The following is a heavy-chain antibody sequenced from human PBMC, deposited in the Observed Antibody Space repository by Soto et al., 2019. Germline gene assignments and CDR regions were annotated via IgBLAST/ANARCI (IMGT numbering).Heavy chain of an antibody. CDR1: GYTFTSYG. CDR2: ISAYNGKT. CDR3: ARVVVLAARPASWFDP. J-gene: IGHJ5*02. V-gene: IGHV1-18*01. D-gene: IGHD6-6*01. Sequence: ASVKVSCKASGYTFTSYGISWVRQAPGQGLEWMGWISAYNGKTNYAQKLQGRVTMTTDTSTSTAYMEMRSLRSDDTAVYSCARVVVLAARPASWFDPWGQGTLGTVSS.